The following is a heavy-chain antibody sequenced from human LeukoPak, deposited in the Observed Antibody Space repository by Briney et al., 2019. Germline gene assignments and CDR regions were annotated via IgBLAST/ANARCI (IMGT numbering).Heavy chain of an antibody. V-gene: IGHV4-30-4*01. CDR1: GGSISSGDYY. CDR2: IYYSGST. J-gene: IGHJ4*02. Sequence: SQTLSLTCTVSGGSISSGDYYWSWIRQPPGKGLEWIGHIYYSGSTYYNPSLKSRVTISVDTSKNQFSLKLSSVTAADTAVYYYARAIVDTATNFDYWGQGTLVTVSS. CDR3: ARAIVDTATNFDY. D-gene: IGHD5-18*01.